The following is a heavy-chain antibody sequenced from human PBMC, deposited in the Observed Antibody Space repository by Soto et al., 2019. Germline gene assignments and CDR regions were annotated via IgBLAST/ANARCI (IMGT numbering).Heavy chain of an antibody. Sequence: PSETLSLTCTVSGGSISSSSYYWGWIRQPPGKGLEWIGSIYYSGSTYYNPSLKSRVTRSVDTSKNQFSLKLSAVTAADTAVYYCARVRGRAPHLDYWGQGTLVTVSS. CDR1: GGSISSSSYY. CDR2: IYYSGST. J-gene: IGHJ4*02. V-gene: IGHV4-39*01. D-gene: IGHD6-13*01. CDR3: ARVRGRAPHLDY.